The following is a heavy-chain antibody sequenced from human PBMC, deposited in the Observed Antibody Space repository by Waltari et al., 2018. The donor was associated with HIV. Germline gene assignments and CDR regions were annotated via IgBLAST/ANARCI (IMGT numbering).Heavy chain of an antibody. Sequence: VQLLQSGAEVKKPGASVRVSCKASGYTFTRDYRHWVRQAPAQGLEWMGLINPVGGSTTCAQNVQGRVTMTSATPSSTVYMDLRSLTAEDTAVYKCATQQRRAVDIGGQGAKVAVSS. CDR3: ATQQRRAVDI. V-gene: IGHV1-46*03. J-gene: IGHJ3*02. D-gene: IGHD1-1*01. CDR1: GYTFTRDY. CDR2: INPVGGST.